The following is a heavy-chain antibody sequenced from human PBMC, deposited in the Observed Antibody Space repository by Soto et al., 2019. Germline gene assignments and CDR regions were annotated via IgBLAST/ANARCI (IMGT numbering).Heavy chain of an antibody. CDR3: ARHGFYGDYSSNYFDP. CDR2: IYPSDSDT. Sequence: GESLQISCKGSGYSFTNYWIAWVRQMPGKGLEYMGIIYPSDSDTRYSPSFQGQVTISADKSISTAYLQWSSLKASDTAIYYCARHGFYGDYSSNYFDPWGQGTLVTVSS. CDR1: GYSFTNYW. V-gene: IGHV5-51*01. D-gene: IGHD4-17*01. J-gene: IGHJ5*02.